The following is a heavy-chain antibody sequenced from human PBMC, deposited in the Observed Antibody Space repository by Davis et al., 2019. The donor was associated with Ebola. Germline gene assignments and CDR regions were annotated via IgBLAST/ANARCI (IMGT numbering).Heavy chain of an antibody. CDR3: AKDTSNIWFDI. D-gene: IGHD1-26*01. J-gene: IGHJ3*02. V-gene: IGHV3-23*01. Sequence: GESLKISCVASGFTFSNYAMSWVRQAPGKGLEWVTAISGSADSTSYADSVKGRFTISRDNSKNTVFLQMTTLTTEDTAIYYCAKDTSNIWFDIWGQGTNVTVSS. CDR2: ISGSADST. CDR1: GFTFSNYA.